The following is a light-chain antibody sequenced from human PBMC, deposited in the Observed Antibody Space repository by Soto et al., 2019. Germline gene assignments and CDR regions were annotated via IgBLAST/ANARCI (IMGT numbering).Light chain of an antibody. Sequence: PATLSLSPGERATLSCRASQSVSSYLAWYQQKPGQAPRLLIYDASNRATGIPARFSGSGSGTDFTLTISSLEPEDFAVYYCQQRSNWRTFGQGTKVDIK. CDR1: QSVSSY. V-gene: IGKV3-11*01. J-gene: IGKJ1*01. CDR3: QQRSNWRT. CDR2: DAS.